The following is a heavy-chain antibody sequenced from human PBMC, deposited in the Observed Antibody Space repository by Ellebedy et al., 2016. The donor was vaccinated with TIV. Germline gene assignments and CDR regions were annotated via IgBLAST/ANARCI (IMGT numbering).Heavy chain of an antibody. CDR2: IFYSGIS. CDR1: GGSISSYS. CDR3: ARRANPRYCTSSSCETYYFDY. Sequence: GSLRLSCTVSGGSISSYSWSWIRQPPGKGLEWIGYIFYSGISNSNPSLKSRVTISVDTSKNQFSLKLSSVSAADTAVYYCARRANPRYCTSSSCETYYFDYWGQGTLVTVSS. J-gene: IGHJ4*02. D-gene: IGHD2-2*01. V-gene: IGHV4-59*08.